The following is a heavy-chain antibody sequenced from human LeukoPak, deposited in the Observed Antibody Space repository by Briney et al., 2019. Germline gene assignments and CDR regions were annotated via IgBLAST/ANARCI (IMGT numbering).Heavy chain of an antibody. CDR3: ARGWWYSYGN. CDR1: GFTFSSSE. V-gene: IGHV3-48*03. D-gene: IGHD5-18*01. Sequence: GGSLSLSCAASGFTFSSSEMHWVRQAPGKGLEWVSFISSSGSTTHYADSVKGRFTISRDNAKNSLYLQVNSLRAEDTAVYYCARGWWYSYGNWGQGTLVTVSS. J-gene: IGHJ4*02. CDR2: ISSSGSTT.